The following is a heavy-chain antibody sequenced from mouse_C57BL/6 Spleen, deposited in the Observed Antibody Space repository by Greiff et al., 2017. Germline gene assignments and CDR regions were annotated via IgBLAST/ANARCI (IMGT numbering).Heavy chain of an antibody. J-gene: IGHJ2*01. CDR1: GFNIKDDY. V-gene: IGHV14-4*01. CDR3: TNRPGVAQEDYFDY. CDR2: IDPENGDT. Sequence: VQLKQSGAELVRPGASVKLSCTASGFNIKDDYMHWVKQRPEQGLEWIGWIDPENGDTEYASKFQGKATITADTSSNTAYLQLSSLTSEDTAVYYCTNRPGVAQEDYFDYWGQGTTLTVSS. D-gene: IGHD6-1*01.